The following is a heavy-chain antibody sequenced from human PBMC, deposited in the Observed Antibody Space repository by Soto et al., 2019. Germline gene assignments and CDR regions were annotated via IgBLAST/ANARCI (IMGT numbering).Heavy chain of an antibody. J-gene: IGHJ6*02. CDR2: INAGNGNT. V-gene: IGHV1-3*01. CDR3: ARERITMVRGVIRYYGMDV. Sequence: QVQLVQSGAEVKKPWASVKVSCKASGYTFTSYAMHWVRQAPGQRLEWMGWINAGNGNTKYSQKFQGRVTITRDTSASTAYMELSSLRYEDTAVYYCARERITMVRGVIRYYGMDVWGQGTTVTVSS. CDR1: GYTFTSYA. D-gene: IGHD3-10*01.